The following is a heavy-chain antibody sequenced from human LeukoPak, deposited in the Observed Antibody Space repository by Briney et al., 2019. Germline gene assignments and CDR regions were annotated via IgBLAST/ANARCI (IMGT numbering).Heavy chain of an antibody. CDR3: ARWHSHGRYFDY. J-gene: IGHJ4*02. CDR1: GGSLSGYY. CDR2: TSDSGGHT. V-gene: IGHV4-59*01. D-gene: IGHD2-21*01. Sequence: SETLSLTCTVSGGSLSGYYWNWIRQPPGQGLEGIGYTSDSGGHTDYKPSLKSRVAISVDTSKNQFSLKLTSATAADTAVYYCARWHSHGRYFDYWGQGALVTVSS.